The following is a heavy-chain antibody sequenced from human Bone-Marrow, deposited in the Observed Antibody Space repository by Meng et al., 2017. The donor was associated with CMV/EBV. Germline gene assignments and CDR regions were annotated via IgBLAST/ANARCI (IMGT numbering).Heavy chain of an antibody. CDR1: GGSISSYY. J-gene: IGHJ4*02. D-gene: IGHD6-19*01. Sequence: SETLSLTCTVSGGSISSYYWSWIRQPPGKGLEWIGYIYYSGSTNYNPSLKSRVTISVDTSKNQFSLKLSSVTAADTAVYYCARVEMPGYSSGWFFDYWGQGTLVTGSS. CDR2: IYYSGST. CDR3: ARVEMPGYSSGWFFDY. V-gene: IGHV4-59*01.